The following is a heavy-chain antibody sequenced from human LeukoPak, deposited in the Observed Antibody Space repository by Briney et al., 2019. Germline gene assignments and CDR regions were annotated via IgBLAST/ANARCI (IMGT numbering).Heavy chain of an antibody. CDR1: GFTFSNYA. CDR3: ARSSHSYYYYGMDV. Sequence: PGGSLRLSCAASGFTFSNYAMNRVRQAPGKGLERVSGLSGSGVSSCYADSVKGRFTISRDNSKNTLFLQMSSLRAGDTAVYYCARSSHSYYYYGMDVWGQGTTVTVPS. CDR2: LSGSGVSS. J-gene: IGHJ6*02. V-gene: IGHV3-23*01.